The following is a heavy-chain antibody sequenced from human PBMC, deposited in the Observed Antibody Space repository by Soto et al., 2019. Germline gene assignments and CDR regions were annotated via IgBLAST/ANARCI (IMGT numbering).Heavy chain of an antibody. D-gene: IGHD5-18*01. CDR1: GFTFSSYG. J-gene: IGHJ4*02. CDR2: MSYHGSNK. Sequence: GGSLRLSCAASGFTFSSYGMHWVRQAPGKGLEWVAVMSYHGSNKDYADSVKGRFTISRDNSKNTLYLQMNSLRGEDTAVYYCAKDRQLGSSLYYFDYWGQGTLVTVSS. V-gene: IGHV3-30*18. CDR3: AKDRQLGSSLYYFDY.